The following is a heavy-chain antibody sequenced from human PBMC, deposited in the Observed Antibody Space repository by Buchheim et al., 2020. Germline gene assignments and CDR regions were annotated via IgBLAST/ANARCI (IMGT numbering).Heavy chain of an antibody. Sequence: EVQLLESGGGLGQSGGSLRLSCAASGFSFGYYAMIWVRQAPGKGLEWVSGISGGGGTTYYADSVKGRFTISRDNAKNQVYLQMNSLRAEDTAVFYCAKDRNSWYGVFDYWGQGIL. CDR3: AKDRNSWYGVFDY. J-gene: IGHJ4*02. CDR1: GFSFGYYA. D-gene: IGHD2/OR15-2a*01. CDR2: ISGGGGTT. V-gene: IGHV3-23*01.